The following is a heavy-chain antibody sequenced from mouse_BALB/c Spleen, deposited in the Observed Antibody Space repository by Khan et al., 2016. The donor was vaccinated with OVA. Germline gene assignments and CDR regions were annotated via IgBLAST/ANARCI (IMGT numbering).Heavy chain of an antibody. V-gene: IGHV5-6-4*01. J-gene: IGHJ2*01. CDR3: TRHRGYYVSNPYLDY. CDR1: GFSFSSYS. Sequence: EVELVESGGGLVRPGGSLKLSCAASGFSFSSYSMSWVRQTPEKRLEWVATISSGGSYTYYPDSVKGRFTISRDNAKNTLYLQMSSLKSEDTAMYYCTRHRGYYVSNPYLDYWGQGTTLTVSS. CDR2: ISSGGSYT. D-gene: IGHD1-1*01.